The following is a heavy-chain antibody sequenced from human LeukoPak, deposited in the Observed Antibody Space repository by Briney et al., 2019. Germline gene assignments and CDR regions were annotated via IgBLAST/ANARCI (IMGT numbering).Heavy chain of an antibody. Sequence: GGSLRLSCAASGFTFSSYAMSWVRQAPGKGLEWVSYISSSSSTIYYADSVKGRFTISRDNAKNSLYLQMNSLRAEDTAVYYCASAYSNYVGDAFDIWGQGTMVTVSS. CDR1: GFTFSSYA. V-gene: IGHV3-48*04. CDR2: ISSSSSTI. CDR3: ASAYSNYVGDAFDI. D-gene: IGHD4-11*01. J-gene: IGHJ3*02.